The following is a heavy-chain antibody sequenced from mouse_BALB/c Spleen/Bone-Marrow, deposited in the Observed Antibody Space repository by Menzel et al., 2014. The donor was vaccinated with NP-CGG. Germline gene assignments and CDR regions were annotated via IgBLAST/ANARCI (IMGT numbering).Heavy chain of an antibody. J-gene: IGHJ1*01. CDR2: INPDSSTI. CDR1: GFDFSRYW. V-gene: IGHV4-1*02. CDR3: ARLNYYGNLFV. Sequence: EVQRVESGGGLVQPGGPLKLSCAASGFDFSRYWMSWVRQAPGKGLEWIGEINPDSSTINYTPSLKDKFIISRDNAKNTLYLQMSKVRPEDTALYYCARLNYYGNLFVWGAGTTVTVSS. D-gene: IGHD1-1*01.